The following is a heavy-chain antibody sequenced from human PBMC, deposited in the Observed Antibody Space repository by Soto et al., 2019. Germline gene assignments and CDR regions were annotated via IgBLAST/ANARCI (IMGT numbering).Heavy chain of an antibody. J-gene: IGHJ5*02. CDR3: AKDHLRFLEWLSKGAGDWFGT. D-gene: IGHD3-3*01. CDR1: GFTFSSYG. CDR2: ISYDGSNK. V-gene: IGHV3-30*18. Sequence: GGSLRLSCAASGFTFSSYGMHWVRQAPGKGLEWVAGISYDGSNKYYADSVKGRFTIARDNSKNSLYLQRNSLSAEDTAVYYCAKDHLRFLEWLSKGAGDWFGTWGQGTLVTVSS.